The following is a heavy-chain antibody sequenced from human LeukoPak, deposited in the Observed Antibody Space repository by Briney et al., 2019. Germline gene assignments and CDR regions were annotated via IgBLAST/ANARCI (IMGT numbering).Heavy chain of an antibody. CDR2: INHSGST. CDR1: DGSFSGYY. J-gene: IGHJ4*02. D-gene: IGHD5-24*01. Sequence: SETLSLTCAVYDGSFSGYYWSWIRQSPGKGLEWIGEINHSGSTNCNPSLESRVTMSTDTSKNQFSLKLSSLTAADTAVYYCARRLSRRDGYNYGYWGQGTLVTVSS. V-gene: IGHV4-34*01. CDR3: ARRLSRRDGYNYGY.